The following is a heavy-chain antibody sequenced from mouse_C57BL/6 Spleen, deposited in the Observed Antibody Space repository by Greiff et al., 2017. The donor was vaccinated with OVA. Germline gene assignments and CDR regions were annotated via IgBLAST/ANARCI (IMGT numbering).Heavy chain of an antibody. CDR3: ARGSNQWYFDV. V-gene: IGHV1-69*01. Sequence: VQLQQPGAELVMPGASVKLSCKASGYTFTSYWMHWVKQRPGQGLEWIGEIDPSDSYTNYNQKFKGKSTLTVDKSSSTAYMQLSSLTSEDSAVYYCARGSNQWYFDVWGTGTTVTVSS. J-gene: IGHJ1*03. CDR2: IDPSDSYT. D-gene: IGHD2-5*01. CDR1: GYTFTSYW.